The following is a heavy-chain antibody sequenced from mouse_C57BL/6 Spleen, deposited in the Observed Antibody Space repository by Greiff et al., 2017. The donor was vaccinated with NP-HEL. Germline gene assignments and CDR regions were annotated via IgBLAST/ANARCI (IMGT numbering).Heavy chain of an antibody. CDR1: GFTFTDYY. D-gene: IGHD2-3*01. Sequence: EVNVVESGGGLVQPGGSLSLSCAASGFTFTDYYMSWVRQPPGKALEWLGFIRNKANGYTTEYSASVKGRFTISRDNSQSILYLQMDALGAEESATYYCTRSYEIDYWGQGTTLTVSS. J-gene: IGHJ2*01. V-gene: IGHV7-3*01. CDR2: IRNKANGYTT. CDR3: TRSYEIDY.